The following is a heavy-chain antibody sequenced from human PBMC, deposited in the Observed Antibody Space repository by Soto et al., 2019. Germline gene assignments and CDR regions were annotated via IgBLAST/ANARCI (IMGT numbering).Heavy chain of an antibody. CDR2: MNPNSGNT. Sequence: ASVKVSCKASGYTFTSYDINWVRQATGQGLEWMGWMNPNSGNTGYAQKFQGRVTMTRNTSISTAYMELSSLRSEDTAVYYCARLRPITISRTGDHLLYYYYYYMDVWGKGTTVTVSS. CDR3: ARLRPITISRTGDHLLYYYYYYMDV. J-gene: IGHJ6*03. D-gene: IGHD3-3*01. V-gene: IGHV1-8*01. CDR1: GYTFTSYD.